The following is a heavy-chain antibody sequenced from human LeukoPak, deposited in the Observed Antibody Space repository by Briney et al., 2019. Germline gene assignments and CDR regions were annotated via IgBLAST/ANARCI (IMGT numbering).Heavy chain of an antibody. CDR3: ARTAVSSGWYPYYFDY. J-gene: IGHJ4*02. CDR2: ISSSSSTI. D-gene: IGHD6-19*01. V-gene: IGHV3-48*01. CDR1: GFTFSSYS. Sequence: PGGSLRLSCAASGFTFSSYSMNWVRQAPGKGLEWVSYISSSSSTIYYADSVKGRLTISRDNAKNSLYLQMNSLRAEDTAVYYCARTAVSSGWYPYYFDYWGQGTLVTVSS.